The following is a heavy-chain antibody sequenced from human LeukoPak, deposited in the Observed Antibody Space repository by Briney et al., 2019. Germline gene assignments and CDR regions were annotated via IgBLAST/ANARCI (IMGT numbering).Heavy chain of an antibody. V-gene: IGHV3-23*01. D-gene: IGHD6-13*01. CDR1: GFTFSSYA. J-gene: IGHJ4*02. CDR2: ISGSGGST. CDR3: AKVWGQQLPLGY. Sequence: TGGSLRLSCAASGFTFSSYAMSWVRQAPGKGLEWVSAISGSGGSTYYADSVKGRFTISRDDSKNTLYLQMNSLRAEDTAVYYCAKVWGQQLPLGYWGQGTLVTVSS.